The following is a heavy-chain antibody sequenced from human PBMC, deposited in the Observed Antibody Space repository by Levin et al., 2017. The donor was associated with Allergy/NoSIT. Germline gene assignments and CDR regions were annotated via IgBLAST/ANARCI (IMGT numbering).Heavy chain of an antibody. V-gene: IGHV4-59*01. CDR1: GGSISNYY. CDR2: IDYSGST. J-gene: IGHJ4*02. Sequence: PSETLSLTCTVSGGSISNYYWSWIRQPPGKGLEWIGYIDYSGSTNYNPSLKSRVPISVDTSQNQFSLKLSSVTAADTAVYYCARYDSSGLIFDFWGQGTLVTVSS. CDR3: ARYDSSGLIFDF. D-gene: IGHD3-22*01.